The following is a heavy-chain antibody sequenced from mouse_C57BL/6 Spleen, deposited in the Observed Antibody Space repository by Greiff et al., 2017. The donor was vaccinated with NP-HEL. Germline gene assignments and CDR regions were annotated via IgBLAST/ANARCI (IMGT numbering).Heavy chain of an antibody. CDR3: ARWSTTVVANGY. Sequence: QVQLQQSGAELVRPGTSVKVSCKASGYAFTNYLIEWVKQRPGQGLEWIGVINPGSGGTNYNEKFKGKATLTADKSSSTAYMQLSSLTSEDSAVYFCARWSTTVVANGYWGQGTTLTVSS. V-gene: IGHV1-54*01. D-gene: IGHD1-1*01. CDR1: GYAFTNYL. J-gene: IGHJ2*01. CDR2: INPGSGGT.